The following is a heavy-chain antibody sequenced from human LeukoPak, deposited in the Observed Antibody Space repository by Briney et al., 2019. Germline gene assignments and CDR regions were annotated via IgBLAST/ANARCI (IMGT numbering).Heavy chain of an antibody. D-gene: IGHD6-19*01. CDR2: MFYSGNS. CDR3: ARAGTGWAFDY. Sequence: SETLSLTCTVSGASVNTYYWSWIRQRPGKGLEWIGYMFYSGNSNYSPSLKSRVTISVDTSKNQLSLKVRSVTAADTAVYYCARAGTGWAFDYWGQGTLVTVSS. J-gene: IGHJ4*02. V-gene: IGHV4-59*02. CDR1: GASVNTYY.